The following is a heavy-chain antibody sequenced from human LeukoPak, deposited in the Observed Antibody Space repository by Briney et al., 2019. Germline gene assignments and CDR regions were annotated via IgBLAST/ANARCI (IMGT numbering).Heavy chain of an antibody. J-gene: IGHJ6*02. D-gene: IGHD3/OR15-3a*01. CDR3: AKHPEVDSMDY. V-gene: IGHV3-23*01. CDR1: GFTFRRDS. CDR2: ISGSGGST. Sequence: PAGGSLRHSGAATGFTFRRDSINAVRQAPGKGLEWVSAISGSGGSTYYADSVKGRFTVSRDNSKNTLYLQMNSLRAEDTAVYYCAKHPEVDSMDYLVHGTTVTVSS.